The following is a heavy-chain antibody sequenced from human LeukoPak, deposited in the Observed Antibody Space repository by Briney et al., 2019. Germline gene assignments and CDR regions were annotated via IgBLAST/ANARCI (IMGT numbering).Heavy chain of an antibody. D-gene: IGHD3-22*01. J-gene: IGHJ4*02. V-gene: IGHV3-30*04. CDR3: TGTMADSSGYDY. Sequence: GGSLRLSCAASGFSFSEYAMHWVRQAPGKGLEWVAVLSYDGSNKYYADSVKGRFTISRDNSKNTLYLQMNSLRAEDTAVYYCTGTMADSSGYDYWGQGTLVTVSS. CDR1: GFSFSEYA. CDR2: LSYDGSNK.